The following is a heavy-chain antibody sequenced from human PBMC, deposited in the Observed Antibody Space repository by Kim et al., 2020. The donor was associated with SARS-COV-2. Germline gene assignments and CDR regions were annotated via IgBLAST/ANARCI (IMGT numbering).Heavy chain of an antibody. CDR1: GFTFSSYA. CDR3: AKPLSRDFWSGYYTPTLNRPFDY. CDR2: ISGSGGST. J-gene: IGHJ4*02. V-gene: IGHV3-23*01. Sequence: GGSLRLSCAASGFTFSSYAMSWVRQAPGKGLEWVSAISGSGGSTYYADSVKGRFTISRDNSKNTLYLQMNSLRAEDTAVYYCAKPLSRDFWSGYYTPTLNRPFDYWGQGTLVTVSS. D-gene: IGHD3-3*01.